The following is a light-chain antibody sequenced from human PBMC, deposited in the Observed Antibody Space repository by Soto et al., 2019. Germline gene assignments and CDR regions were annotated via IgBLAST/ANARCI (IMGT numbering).Light chain of an antibody. CDR1: SSNIGSNT. Sequence: QSVLTQPPSTSGTPGQRVTISSSGSSSNIGSNTVNWYQQLPGTAPKLLIYSNNQRPSGVPDRFSGSKSGTSASLAISGLQSEDEADSYCAACGGSLNGYVFGTGTAVTVL. V-gene: IGLV1-44*01. CDR3: AACGGSLNGYV. J-gene: IGLJ1*01. CDR2: SNN.